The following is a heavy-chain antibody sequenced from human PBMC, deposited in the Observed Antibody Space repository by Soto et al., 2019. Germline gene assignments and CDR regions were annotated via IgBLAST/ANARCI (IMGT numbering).Heavy chain of an antibody. CDR1: GYTFINYY. Sequence: QVQLVQSGAEVKKPGASVKVSCKASGYTFINYYIHWVRQAPGQGLEWMGIINPSGGSTTYAQKFQCRVTMTRDTPTSTVYMELSSLRSEDTAVYYCARETRRTGVVFGVVTKYYYYGMDVWGQGTTVTASS. V-gene: IGHV1-46*01. D-gene: IGHD3-3*01. J-gene: IGHJ6*02. CDR2: INPSGGST. CDR3: ARETRRTGVVFGVVTKYYYYGMDV.